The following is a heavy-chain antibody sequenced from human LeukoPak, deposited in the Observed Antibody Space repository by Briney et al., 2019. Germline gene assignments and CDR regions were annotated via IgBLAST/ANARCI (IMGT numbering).Heavy chain of an antibody. CDR3: ARGGSLRYFDWFDP. V-gene: IGHV4-34*01. D-gene: IGHD3-9*01. Sequence: PSETLSLTCAVYGGSFSGYYWSWIRQPPGKGLEWIGEINHSGSTNYNPSLKSRVTISVDTSKNQFSLKLSSVIAADTAVYYCARGGSLRYFDWFDPWGQGTLVTVSS. CDR1: GGSFSGYY. CDR2: INHSGST. J-gene: IGHJ5*02.